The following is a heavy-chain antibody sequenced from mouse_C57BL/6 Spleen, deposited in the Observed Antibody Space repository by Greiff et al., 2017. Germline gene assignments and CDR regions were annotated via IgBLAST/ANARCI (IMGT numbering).Heavy chain of an antibody. Sequence: EVQLQESGTVLARPGASVKMSCKTSGYTFTSYWMHWVKQRPGQGLEWIGAIYPGNSDTSYNQKFKGKAKLTAVTSASTAYMELSSLTNEDSAVYYCTIWVVAKGYYAMDYWGQGTSVTVSS. J-gene: IGHJ4*01. CDR3: TIWVVAKGYYAMDY. CDR1: GYTFTSYW. CDR2: IYPGNSDT. D-gene: IGHD1-1*01. V-gene: IGHV1-5*01.